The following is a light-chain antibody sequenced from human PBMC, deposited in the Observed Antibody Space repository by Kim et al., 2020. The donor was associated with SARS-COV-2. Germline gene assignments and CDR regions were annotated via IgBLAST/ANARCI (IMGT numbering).Light chain of an antibody. V-gene: IGKV3-20*01. Sequence: EIVLTQSPGTLSLSPGERATLSCRASQSVSSNFLGWYQQKPGQAPRLLIYGASSRATGIPDRFSGSGSGTDFTLTISRLEPEDFAVYYCQHSKTFGQGTKVDIK. CDR1: QSVSSNF. CDR3: QHSKT. J-gene: IGKJ1*01. CDR2: GAS.